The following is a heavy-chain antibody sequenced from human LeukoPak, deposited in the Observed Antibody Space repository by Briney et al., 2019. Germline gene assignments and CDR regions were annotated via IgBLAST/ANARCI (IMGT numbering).Heavy chain of an antibody. V-gene: IGHV3-30-3*01. CDR1: GFTFSSYA. Sequence: LSGGSLRLSCAASGFTFSSYAMHWVRQAPGKGLEWVAVISYDGSNKYYADSVKGRFTISRDNSKNTLYLQMNSLRAEDTAVYYCARDLGNSWPYYFDYWGQGTLVTVSS. CDR3: ARDLGNSWPYYFDY. J-gene: IGHJ4*02. D-gene: IGHD5-18*01. CDR2: ISYDGSNK.